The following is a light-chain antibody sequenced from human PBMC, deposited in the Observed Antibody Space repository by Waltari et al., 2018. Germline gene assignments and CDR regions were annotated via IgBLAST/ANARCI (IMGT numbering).Light chain of an antibody. V-gene: IGKV3-20*01. CDR1: QKVGRS. Sequence: SCRGSQKVGRSLGWYQQKPGQAPRLRIYDTSTRATGIPDRFSGSGSGTDFSLTIARLEPEDFAVYYCQHNVRLPVTFGQGTKVEI. CDR2: DTS. CDR3: QHNVRLPVT. J-gene: IGKJ1*01.